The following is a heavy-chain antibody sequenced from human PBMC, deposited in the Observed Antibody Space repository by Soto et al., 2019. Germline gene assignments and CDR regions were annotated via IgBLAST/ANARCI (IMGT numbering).Heavy chain of an antibody. Sequence: SETLSLTCTVSGGSISGGSYFWGWIRQPPGKGLEWIGSSYYSGSTSYNPSLMGRVSISVDTSKNQFSLRLSSVTAADTAVYYCARHHPDSSSEHYYYGMDVWGQGTTVTVSS. V-gene: IGHV4-39*01. CDR3: ARHHPDSSSEHYYYGMDV. CDR2: SYYSGST. CDR1: GGSISGGSYF. D-gene: IGHD6-6*01. J-gene: IGHJ6*02.